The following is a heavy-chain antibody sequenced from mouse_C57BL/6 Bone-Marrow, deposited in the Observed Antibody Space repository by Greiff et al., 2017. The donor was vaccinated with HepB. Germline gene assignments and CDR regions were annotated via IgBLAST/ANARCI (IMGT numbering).Heavy chain of an antibody. J-gene: IGHJ1*03. CDR1: GYTFTDYY. D-gene: IGHD1-1*01. V-gene: IGHV1-76*01. CDR3: ARIYYYGRGYFDV. Sequence: QVQLQQSGAELVRPGASVKLSCKASGYTFTDYYINWVKQRPGQGLEWIARIYPGSGNTYYNEKFKGKATLTAEKSSSTAYMQLSSLTSEDSAVYFCARIYYYGRGYFDVWGTGTTVTVSS. CDR2: IYPGSGNT.